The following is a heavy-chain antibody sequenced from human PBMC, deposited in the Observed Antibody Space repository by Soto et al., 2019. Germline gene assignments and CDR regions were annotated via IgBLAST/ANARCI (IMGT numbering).Heavy chain of an antibody. D-gene: IGHD3-16*01. J-gene: IGHJ5*02. V-gene: IGHV4-30-2*03. CDR2: IYHSGST. CDR3: ARHTGGRQCGWFGP. Sequence: SETLSLTCAVSGGSISSGGYSWSWILHPPGKGLEWIGYIYHSGSTYYNPSLKSRVTISVDTSKNQFSLKLSSVTAADTAVYYWARHTGGRQCGWFGPWGKGNQVTVPS. CDR1: GGSISSGGYS.